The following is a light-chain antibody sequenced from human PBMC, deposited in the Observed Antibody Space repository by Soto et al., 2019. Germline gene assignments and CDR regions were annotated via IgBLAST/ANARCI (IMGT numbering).Light chain of an antibody. CDR2: DVS. Sequence: QSALTQPASVSGSPGQSITISCTGTSSDVGRYNYVSWYQQHPGKAPKVMIYDVSKRHSGVSNRFSGSKSGNTASLTISGLQAEYEADYHCSSYTSSSTPVVFGGGTKLTVL. CDR3: SSYTSSSTPVV. CDR1: SSDVGRYNY. J-gene: IGLJ2*01. V-gene: IGLV2-14*01.